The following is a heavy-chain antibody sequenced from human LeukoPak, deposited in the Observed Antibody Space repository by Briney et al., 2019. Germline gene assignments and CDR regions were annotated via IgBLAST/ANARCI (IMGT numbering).Heavy chain of an antibody. D-gene: IGHD2-2*01. V-gene: IGHV3-9*01. Sequence: GGSLRLSCTAFGFIVRRNHINWVRQAPGKGLEWVSGISWNSGSIGYADSVKGRFTISRDNAKNSLYLQMNSLRAEDTALYYCAKDQLMTGGVIDYWGQGTLVTVSS. CDR2: ISWNSGSI. J-gene: IGHJ4*02. CDR1: GFIVRRNH. CDR3: AKDQLMTGGVIDY.